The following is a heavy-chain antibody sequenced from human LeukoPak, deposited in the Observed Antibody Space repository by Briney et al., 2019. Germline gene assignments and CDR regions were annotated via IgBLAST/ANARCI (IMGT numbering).Heavy chain of an antibody. D-gene: IGHD3-10*01. CDR1: GGTFSSYA. CDR2: IIPILGIA. CDR3: ASPRRYYYGSGSYYNSIMDD. Sequence: SVKVSCKASGGTFSSYAISWVRQAPGQGLEWMGRIIPILGIANYAQKFQGRVTITADKSTSTAYMELSSLRSEDTAVYYCASPRRYYYGSGSYYNSIMDDWGQGTLVTVSS. V-gene: IGHV1-69*04. J-gene: IGHJ4*02.